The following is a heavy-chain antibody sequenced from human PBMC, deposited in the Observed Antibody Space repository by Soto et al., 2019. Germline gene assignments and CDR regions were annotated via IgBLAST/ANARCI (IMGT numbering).Heavy chain of an antibody. CDR1: GGSISSNTYY. J-gene: IGHJ6*02. Sequence: QLQLQESGPGLLTPSETLSLNCTVSGGSISSNTYYWEWIRQRQGTGLEWIGTIFYSGNTYYNPSLRSRVNMSVDSSKHQLSLKRRSVTSAATAVYYYASSPGNHYNYYAMDVWGQVTMVTVSS. CDR3: ASSPGNHYNYYAMDV. V-gene: IGHV4-39*01. CDR2: IFYSGNT. D-gene: IGHD6-13*01.